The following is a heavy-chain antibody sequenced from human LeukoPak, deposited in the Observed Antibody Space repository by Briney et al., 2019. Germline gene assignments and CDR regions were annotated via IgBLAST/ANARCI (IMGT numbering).Heavy chain of an antibody. V-gene: IGHV3-48*03. Sequence: GGSLRLSCAASGFTFSSYEMNWVRQAPGKGLEWVSYISSSGSTIYYADSVKGRFTISRDNAKNSLYLQMNSLRAEDTAVYYCARPVVEYDSSGYYYVLDPWGRGTLVTVSS. CDR2: ISSSGSTI. J-gene: IGHJ5*02. CDR1: GFTFSSYE. D-gene: IGHD3-22*01. CDR3: ARPVVEYDSSGYYYVLDP.